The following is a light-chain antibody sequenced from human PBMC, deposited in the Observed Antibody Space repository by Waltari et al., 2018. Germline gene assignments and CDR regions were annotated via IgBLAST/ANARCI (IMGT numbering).Light chain of an antibody. CDR1: QNIRIY. CDR2: EAS. CDR3: QKYGTLPAT. J-gene: IGKJ1*01. Sequence: EIVLTQSPGTLSLSPGERVTLSCRASQNIRIYLARYQQKPGQPPRLLIYEASRRAPGIPDRFSGSGSGTDFSLTISRLEPEDFGVYYCQKYGTLPATFGQGTKVEIK. V-gene: IGKV3-20*01.